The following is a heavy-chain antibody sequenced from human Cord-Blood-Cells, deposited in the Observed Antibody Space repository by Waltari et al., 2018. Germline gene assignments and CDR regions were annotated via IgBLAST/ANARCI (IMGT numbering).Heavy chain of an antibody. CDR1: GFTFSSYA. Sequence: QVQLVESGGGVVQPGRSLRLSCAASGFTFSSYAMHWVRQAPGKGLGWVAVISYEGSNKYYADSVKGRFTISRDNSKNTLYLQMNSLRAEDTAVYYCASERSSWYPTDYWGQGTLVTVSS. CDR3: ASERSSWYPTDY. CDR2: ISYEGSNK. J-gene: IGHJ4*02. V-gene: IGHV3-30-3*01. D-gene: IGHD6-13*01.